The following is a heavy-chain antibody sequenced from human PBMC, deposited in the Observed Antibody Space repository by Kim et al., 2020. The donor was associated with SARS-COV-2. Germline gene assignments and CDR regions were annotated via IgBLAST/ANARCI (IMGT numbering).Heavy chain of an antibody. D-gene: IGHD3-3*01. Sequence: SVKVSCKASGFTFTSSAMQWVRQARGQRLEWIGWIVVGSGNTNYAQKFQERVTITRDMSTSTAYMELSSLRSEDTAVYYCAAGGYDFWSGYYTAFDIWGQGTMVTVSS. CDR1: GFTFTSSA. V-gene: IGHV1-58*02. J-gene: IGHJ3*02. CDR2: IVVGSGNT. CDR3: AAGGYDFWSGYYTAFDI.